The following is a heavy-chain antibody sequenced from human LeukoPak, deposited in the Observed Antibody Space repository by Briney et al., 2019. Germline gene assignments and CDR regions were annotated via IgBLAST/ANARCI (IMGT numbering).Heavy chain of an antibody. D-gene: IGHD5-18*01. CDR3: ARVLSGGWLWF. V-gene: IGHV1-69*04. CDR2: IIPTLEIA. J-gene: IGHJ4*02. CDR1: GGTFSSYA. Sequence: GASVKVSCKASGGTFSSYAITWVRQAPGQGLEWMGRIIPTLEIANYAQKFQGRVTITADKSTSTAYMELSSLRPEDTAVYYCARVLSGGWLWFWGQGTLVTVSS.